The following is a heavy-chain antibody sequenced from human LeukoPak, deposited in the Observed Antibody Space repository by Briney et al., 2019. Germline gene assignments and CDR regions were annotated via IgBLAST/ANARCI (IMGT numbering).Heavy chain of an antibody. J-gene: IGHJ3*02. CDR3: ARQGPGGRAFDI. V-gene: IGHV4-59*08. CDR1: GDSISSYY. D-gene: IGHD2-8*02. CDR2: IHYSGNT. Sequence: SETLSLTCTVSGDSISSYYWSWIRQPPGRGLGWIGYIHYSGNTNYNPSLKSRVTISVDTSKNQFSLKMTSVTAADTAVYYCARQGPGGRAFDIWGQGTTVTVSS.